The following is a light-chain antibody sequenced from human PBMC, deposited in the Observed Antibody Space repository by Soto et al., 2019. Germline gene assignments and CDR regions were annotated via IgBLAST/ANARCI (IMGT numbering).Light chain of an antibody. J-gene: IGLJ1*01. CDR1: SNIGASYD. V-gene: IGLV1-40*01. CDR3: QSYDSSLSGYV. Sequence: QSVLTQPPSVSGAPGQRVTISCSNIGASYDVHWYQQLPGTAPKLLIYDNSNRPSGVPARFSGSKSGTSASLAITGLQAGDEADYYCQSYDSSLSGYVFGSGTKLTVL. CDR2: DNS.